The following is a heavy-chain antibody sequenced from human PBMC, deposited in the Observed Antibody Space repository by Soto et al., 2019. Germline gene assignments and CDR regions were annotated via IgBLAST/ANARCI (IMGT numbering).Heavy chain of an antibody. V-gene: IGHV3-7*01. D-gene: IGHD1-1*01. CDR1: GFTFSSYW. J-gene: IGHJ4*02. CDR3: ARTGDGHHDFLDY. Sequence: GGSPRLSCAASGFTFSSYWMKWVRQAPGKGLEWVANINQDGNEDNLLDSVKGRFTISRDNAKNSLFLQMNSLRVDDTAVYYCARTGDGHHDFLDYWGQGALVTVS. CDR2: INQDGNED.